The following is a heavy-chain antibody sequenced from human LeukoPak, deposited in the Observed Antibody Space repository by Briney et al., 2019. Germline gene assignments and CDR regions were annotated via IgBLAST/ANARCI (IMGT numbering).Heavy chain of an antibody. CDR2: IDYSGGST. CDR3: ASETIAAAGKAFDP. V-gene: IGHV3-23*01. D-gene: IGHD6-13*01. J-gene: IGHJ5*02. Sequence: GGSLRLSCTASGFTHSSYEMSWIRQAPGKGLEWVSSIDYSGGSTYYADSVKGRFTISRDNSKNTLYLQMNSLRAEDTAVYYCASETIAAAGKAFDPWGQGTLVTVSS. CDR1: GFTHSSYE.